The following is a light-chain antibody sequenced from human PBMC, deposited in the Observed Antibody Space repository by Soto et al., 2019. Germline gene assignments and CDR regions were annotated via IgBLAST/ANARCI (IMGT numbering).Light chain of an antibody. CDR3: SAWDDSLNGWV. CDR1: SSNIGSTT. V-gene: IGLV1-44*01. CDR2: TNN. Sequence: SVLTQPPSASGTPGQRVTISCSGRSSNIGSTTVSWYQQLPGPAPNLLIYTNNQLPSGAPDRFSGSNSDTSASLAITGLQSEDEAAYYCSAWDDSLNGWVFGGGTNLTVL. J-gene: IGLJ3*02.